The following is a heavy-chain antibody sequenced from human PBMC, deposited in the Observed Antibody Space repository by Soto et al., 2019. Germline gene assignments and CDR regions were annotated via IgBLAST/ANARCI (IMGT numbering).Heavy chain of an antibody. J-gene: IGHJ6*02. CDR1: GYTFTSYG. CDR3: ARDSAFVTMIVVVITPPRYYGMDV. V-gene: IGHV1-18*04. D-gene: IGHD3-22*01. CDR2: ISAYNGNT. Sequence: EASVTVSCKASGYTFTSYGISWVRQAPGQGLEWMGWISAYNGNTNYAQKLQGRVTMTTDTSTSTAYMELRSLRSDDTAVYYCARDSAFVTMIVVVITPPRYYGMDVWG.